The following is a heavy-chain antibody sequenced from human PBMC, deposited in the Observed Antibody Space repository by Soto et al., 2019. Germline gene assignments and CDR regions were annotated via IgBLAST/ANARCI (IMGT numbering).Heavy chain of an antibody. CDR2: IYYGGST. CDR1: GGSISSGGYY. D-gene: IGHD3-22*01. CDR3: ARGGYYYENSGQNAYDY. Sequence: TLSLTCTVSGGSISSGGYYWSWIRQHPGKGLEWIGYIYYGGSTYYNPSLKSRATISGDTSKNQFSLKLSSVTAADTAVYYCARGGYYYENSGQNAYDYWGQGILVTVSS. V-gene: IGHV4-31*03. J-gene: IGHJ4*01.